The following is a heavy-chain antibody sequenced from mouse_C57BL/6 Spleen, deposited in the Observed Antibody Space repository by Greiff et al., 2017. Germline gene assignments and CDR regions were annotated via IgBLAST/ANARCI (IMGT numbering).Heavy chain of an antibody. V-gene: IGHV1-55*01. Sequence: QVQLQQPGAELVKPGASVKMSCKASGYTFTSYWITWVKQRPGQGLEWIGDIYPGSGSTNYNEKFKSKATLTVDTSSSTAYMQLSSLPSEDSAVYYCARRWVDYGDAYWGQGTLVTVSA. CDR3: ARRWVDYGDAY. D-gene: IGHD2-4*01. CDR1: GYTFTSYW. J-gene: IGHJ3*01. CDR2: IYPGSGST.